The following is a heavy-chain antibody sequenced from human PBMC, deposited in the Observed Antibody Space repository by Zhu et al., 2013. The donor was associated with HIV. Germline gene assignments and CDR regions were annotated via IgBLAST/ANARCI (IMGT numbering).Heavy chain of an antibody. CDR3: ASPGDSGSYYPFDY. CDR1: GGTFSSYA. J-gene: IGHJ4*02. D-gene: IGHD3-10*01. CDR2: IIPIFGTA. V-gene: IGHV1-69*01. Sequence: QVQLVQSGAEVKKPGSSVKVSCKASGGTFSSYAISWVRQAPGQGLEWMGGIIPIFGTANYAQKFQGRVTITADESTSTAYMELSSLRSEDTAVYYCASPGDSGSYYPFDYWGQGTLVTVSS.